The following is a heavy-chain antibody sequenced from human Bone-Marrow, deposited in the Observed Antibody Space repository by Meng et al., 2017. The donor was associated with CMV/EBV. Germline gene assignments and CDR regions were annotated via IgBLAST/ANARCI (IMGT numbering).Heavy chain of an antibody. CDR2: IYYSGST. J-gene: IGHJ6*02. Sequence: SETLSLTCTVSGGSISSYYWSWIRQPPGKGLEWLGYIYYSGSTNYNPSLKSRVTLSVDTSKNQFSLELSSVTAADTAVYYCASQRGRYNWNYYYGMDVWGQGTTVTVSS. CDR3: ASQRGRYNWNYYYGMDV. D-gene: IGHD1-20*01. CDR1: GGSISSYY. V-gene: IGHV4-59*12.